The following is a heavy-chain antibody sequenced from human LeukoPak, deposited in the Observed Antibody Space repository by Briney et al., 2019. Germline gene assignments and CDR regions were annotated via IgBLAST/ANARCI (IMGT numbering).Heavy chain of an antibody. CDR2: ISGSAGST. D-gene: IGHD4-17*01. V-gene: IGHV3-23*01. CDR3: AKALAIAGDGDYDFDD. CDR1: GFTFSSYA. J-gene: IGHJ4*02. Sequence: GGSLRLSCAASGFTFSSYAMSWVRQAPGKGLEWVSGISGSAGSTYYADSVKGRFTISRDNSKNTLYLQMNSLRAEDTAVYYCAKALAIAGDGDYDFDDRGQGTLVTVSS.